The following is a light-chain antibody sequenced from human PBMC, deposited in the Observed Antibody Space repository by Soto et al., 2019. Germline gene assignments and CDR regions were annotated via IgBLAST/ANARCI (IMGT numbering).Light chain of an antibody. CDR3: ASYTTRITYV. Sequence: QYVLTQPASVSGSPGQSIAISCTGTSSDVGGYSYVSWYQQQPGKAPKLVISDVSNRPSEISDRFSGSKSGNTASLTISGLQTEDEADYYCASYTTRITYVFGTGTKLTVL. J-gene: IGLJ1*01. V-gene: IGLV2-14*01. CDR2: DVS. CDR1: SSDVGGYSY.